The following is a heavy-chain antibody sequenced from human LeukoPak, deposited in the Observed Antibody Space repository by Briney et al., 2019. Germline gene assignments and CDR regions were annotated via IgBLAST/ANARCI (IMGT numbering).Heavy chain of an antibody. V-gene: IGHV5-51*01. J-gene: IGHJ3*02. D-gene: IGHD1-26*01. CDR3: ARPGRARVHPVYDAFDI. Sequence: GESLKISCKGSGYSFTSYWIGWVRQMPGKGLEWMGIIYPGDSDTRYSPSFQGQVTISADKSISTAYLQWSSLKASDTAMYYCARPGRARVHPVYDAFDIWGQGTMVTVSS. CDR1: GYSFTSYW. CDR2: IYPGDSDT.